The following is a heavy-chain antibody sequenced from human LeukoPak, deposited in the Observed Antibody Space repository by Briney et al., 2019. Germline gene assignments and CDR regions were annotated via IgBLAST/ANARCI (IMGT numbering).Heavy chain of an antibody. CDR3: ARVRYGSGSYQFDY. V-gene: IGHV4-59*01. J-gene: IGHJ4*02. CDR1: GGSISSYY. Sequence: SETLSLTCTVSGGSISSYYWSWIRQPPGKGLEWIGYIYYSGSTNYNPSLKSRVTISVDTSKNQFSLKLSSVNAADTAVYYCARVRYGSGSYQFDYWGQGTLVTVSS. D-gene: IGHD3-10*01. CDR2: IYYSGST.